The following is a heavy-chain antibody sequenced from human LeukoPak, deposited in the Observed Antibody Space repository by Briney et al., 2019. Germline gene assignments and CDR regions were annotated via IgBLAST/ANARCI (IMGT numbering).Heavy chain of an antibody. CDR3: ARTKGYCSGGSCYGLAY. CDR1: GGTFSSYA. Sequence: SVKVSCKASGGTFSSYAISWVRQAPGQGLEWMGGIIPIFGTANYAQKFQGRVTITADESTSTAYMELSSLRSEDTAVYYCARTKGYCSGGSCYGLAYWGQGTLVTVSS. CDR2: IIPIFGTA. J-gene: IGHJ4*02. D-gene: IGHD2-15*01. V-gene: IGHV1-69*13.